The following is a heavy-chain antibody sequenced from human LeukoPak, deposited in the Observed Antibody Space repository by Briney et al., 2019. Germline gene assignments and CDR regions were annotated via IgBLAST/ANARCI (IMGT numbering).Heavy chain of an antibody. Sequence: SETLSLTCTVSGGSISSGSYYWSWIRQPAGKGLEWIGRIYTSGSTNYNPSLKSRVTISVDTSKNQFSLKLSSVTAADTAVYYCARDGYWESSGYYHIDYWGQGTLVTVSS. V-gene: IGHV4-61*02. J-gene: IGHJ4*02. CDR3: ARDGYWESSGYYHIDY. CDR1: GGSISSGSYY. CDR2: IYTSGST. D-gene: IGHD3-22*01.